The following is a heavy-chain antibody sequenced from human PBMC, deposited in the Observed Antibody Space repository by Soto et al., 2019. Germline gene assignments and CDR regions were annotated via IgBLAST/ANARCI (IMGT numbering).Heavy chain of an antibody. CDR3: AKSSIRGYSGYDLDY. J-gene: IGHJ4*02. CDR1: GFTFSSYA. CDR2: ISGSCGST. D-gene: IGHD5-12*01. Sequence: EVQLLESGGGLVQPGGSLRLSCAASGFTFSSYAMSWVRQAPGKGLEWVSAISGSCGSTYYADSVKGRFTISRDNSKNTLYLQMNSLRAEDTAVYYCAKSSIRGYSGYDLDYWGQGTLVTVSS. V-gene: IGHV3-23*01.